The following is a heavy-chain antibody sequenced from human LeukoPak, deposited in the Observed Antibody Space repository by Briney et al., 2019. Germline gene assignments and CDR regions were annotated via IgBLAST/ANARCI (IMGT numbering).Heavy chain of an antibody. V-gene: IGHV3-15*01. CDR2: IKSKTDGGTT. CDR1: GFTFSNAW. Sequence: PGGSLRLSCAASGFTFSNAWMSRVRQAPGKGLEWVGRIKSKTDGGTTDYAAPVKGRFTISRDDSNNTVYLQVNSLKTEDTAVYYCTIERYCSGTTCAGGGYWGQGTLVTVSS. D-gene: IGHD2-2*01. J-gene: IGHJ4*02. CDR3: TIERYCSGTTCAGGGY.